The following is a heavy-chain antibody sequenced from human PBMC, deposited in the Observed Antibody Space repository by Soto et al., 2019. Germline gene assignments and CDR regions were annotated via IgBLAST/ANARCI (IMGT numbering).Heavy chain of an antibody. D-gene: IGHD3-9*01. CDR3: AIRFILTGYYRGIDY. J-gene: IGHJ4*02. Sequence: RASVKVSCKASGYTFTSYYMHWVRQAPGQGLEWMGIINPSGGSTSYAQKFQGRVTMTRDTSTSTVYMELSSLRSEDTAVYYCAIRFILTGYYRGIDYWGQGTLVTGLL. V-gene: IGHV1-46*01. CDR1: GYTFTSYY. CDR2: INPSGGST.